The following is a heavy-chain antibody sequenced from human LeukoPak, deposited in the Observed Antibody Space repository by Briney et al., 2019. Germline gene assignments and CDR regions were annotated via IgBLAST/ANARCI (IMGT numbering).Heavy chain of an antibody. Sequence: PGRSLRLSCAASGFTFSSYGMHWVRQAPGKGLEWVGFIRSKAYGGTTEYAASVKGGFTISRDDSKSIAYLQMNSLKTEDTAVYYCTRAVEMATIGAFDIWGQGTMVTVSS. CDR2: IRSKAYGGTT. D-gene: IGHD5-24*01. V-gene: IGHV3-49*04. J-gene: IGHJ3*02. CDR1: GFTFSSYG. CDR3: TRAVEMATIGAFDI.